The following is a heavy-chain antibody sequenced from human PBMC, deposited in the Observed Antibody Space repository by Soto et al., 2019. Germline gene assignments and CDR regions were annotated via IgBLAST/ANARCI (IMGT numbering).Heavy chain of an antibody. CDR2: LNGGGGET. J-gene: IGHJ4*02. Sequence: EVQLLESGGGLVQPGGSLRLSCVASGFTFDIFAMSWVRQAPGKGLEWVAGLNGGGGETFYADSVKGRFTVTRDNSKNTMFLEMRNVRADDTAVYSCAKDRESTAVPWYFAHWGQGSLVIVSS. CDR1: GFTFDIFA. D-gene: IGHD2-8*02. CDR3: AKDRESTAVPWYFAH. V-gene: IGHV3-23*01.